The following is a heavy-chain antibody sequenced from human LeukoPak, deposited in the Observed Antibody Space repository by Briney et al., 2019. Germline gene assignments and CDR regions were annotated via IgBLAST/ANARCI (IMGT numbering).Heavy chain of an antibody. CDR2: IIPIFGTA. D-gene: IGHD6-19*01. V-gene: IGHV1-69*13. CDR3: GGSGWNYYYYMDV. Sequence: SVKVFCKASGGTFSSYAISWVRQAPGQGLEWMGGIIPIFGTANYAQKFQGRVTITADESTSTAYMELSSLRSEDTAVYYCGGSGWNYYYYMDVWGKGTTVTVSS. CDR1: GGTFSSYA. J-gene: IGHJ6*03.